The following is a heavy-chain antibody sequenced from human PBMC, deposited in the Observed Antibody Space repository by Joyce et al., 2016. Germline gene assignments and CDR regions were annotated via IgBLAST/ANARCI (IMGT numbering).Heavy chain of an antibody. CDR3: AKVAEGSAVYFYYMDV. Sequence: EVQLLESGGGLVQPAGSLRLSCAASGFTFSSYAMSWVRQVPGKGVELVSVISGSGCSIYDADSVKGRFTFSRDNSKNTLYLKMNSLRAEDTAVYYCAKVAEGSAVYFYYMDVWGKGTTVTVSS. J-gene: IGHJ6*03. CDR1: GFTFSSYA. CDR2: ISGSGCSI. D-gene: IGHD6-6*01. V-gene: IGHV3-23*01.